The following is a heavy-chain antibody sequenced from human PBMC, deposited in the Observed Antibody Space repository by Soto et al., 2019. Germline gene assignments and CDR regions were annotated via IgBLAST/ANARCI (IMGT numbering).Heavy chain of an antibody. CDR1: GGSISSYYW. V-gene: IGHV2-5*08. D-gene: IGHD1-1*01. Sequence: TLSLTCTVSGGSISSYYWSWIRQPPGKALEWLALIYWDDDKRYSPSLKSRLTITKDTSKNQVVLTMTNMDPVDTATYYCAHCRPSMGELEPFDYWGQGTLVTVSS. CDR2: IYWDDDK. CDR3: AHCRPSMGELEPFDY. J-gene: IGHJ4*02.